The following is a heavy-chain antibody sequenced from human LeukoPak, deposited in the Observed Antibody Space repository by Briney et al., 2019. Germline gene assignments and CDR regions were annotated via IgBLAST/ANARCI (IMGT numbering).Heavy chain of an antibody. D-gene: IGHD5-12*01. J-gene: IGHJ4*02. V-gene: IGHV4-30-4*01. Sequence: ASETLSLTCTVSGRSISSGDYYWSWIRQPPGKGLEWIGYIYYSGSTYYNPSLKSRVTISVDTSKNQFSLKLSSVTAADTAVYYCARAGSGYDDVLRTLSFFFDYWGQGTLVTVSS. CDR2: IYYSGST. CDR1: GRSISSGDYY. CDR3: ARAGSGYDDVLRTLSFFFDY.